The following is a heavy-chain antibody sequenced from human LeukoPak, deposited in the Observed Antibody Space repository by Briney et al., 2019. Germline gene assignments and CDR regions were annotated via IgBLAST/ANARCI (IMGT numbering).Heavy chain of an antibody. CDR2: ISGSGGST. CDR1: GLTFCSYG. V-gene: IGHV3-23*01. J-gene: IGHJ4*02. D-gene: IGHD3-10*01. CDR3: AKAVTMVRGVIHARSLYYFDY. Sequence: PGGSLRLSCAASGLTFCSYGMSWVRQAPGEGLGVGSAISGSGGSTYYADSVKGRFTISRDNSKNTLYLQMNSLRAEDTAVYYCAKAVTMVRGVIHARSLYYFDYWAREPWSPSPQ.